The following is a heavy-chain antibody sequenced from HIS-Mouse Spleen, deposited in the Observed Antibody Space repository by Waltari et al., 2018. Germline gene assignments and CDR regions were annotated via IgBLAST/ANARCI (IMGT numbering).Heavy chain of an antibody. D-gene: IGHD6-13*01. V-gene: IGHV3-7*01. CDR2: IKQDGSEK. CDR1: GFTFSSYW. J-gene: IGHJ4*02. Sequence: EVQLVASGGGLVQPGGSLRLSCAVSGFTFSSYWMSWVRPAPGKGLEWVANIKQDGSEKYYVDSVKGRFTISRDNAKNSLYLQMNSLRAEDTAVYYCARKAAAAPDYWGQGTLVTVSS. CDR3: ARKAAAAPDY.